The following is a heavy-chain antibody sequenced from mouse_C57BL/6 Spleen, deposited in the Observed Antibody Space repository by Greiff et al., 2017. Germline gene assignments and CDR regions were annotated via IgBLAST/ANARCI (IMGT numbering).Heavy chain of an antibody. D-gene: IGHD3-3*01. CDR3: ARSCRNPYYFDY. Sequence: LVQSGAELVRPGTSVKMSCKASGYTFTNYWIGWAKPRPGHGLEWIGDIYPGGGYTNYNEKFKGKATLTADKSSSTAYMQLSSLTSADSAIYYCARSCRNPYYFDYWGQGTTLTVSS. CDR1: GYTFTNYW. V-gene: IGHV1-63*01. J-gene: IGHJ2*01. CDR2: IYPGGGYT.